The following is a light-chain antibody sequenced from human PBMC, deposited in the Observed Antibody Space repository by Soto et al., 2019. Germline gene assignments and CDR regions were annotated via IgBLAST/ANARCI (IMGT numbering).Light chain of an antibody. CDR3: SSYTVNSVTLYV. CDR1: STDIGSSNY. Sequence: QSALTQPASVSGSPGQSITISCTGTSTDIGSSNYVSWYQQHPGKAPKVMIYEVRNRPSGVSNRFSGSKSGNTASLTISGLQAEDEADYYCSSYTVNSVTLYVFGTGTQLTVL. CDR2: EVR. V-gene: IGLV2-14*01. J-gene: IGLJ1*01.